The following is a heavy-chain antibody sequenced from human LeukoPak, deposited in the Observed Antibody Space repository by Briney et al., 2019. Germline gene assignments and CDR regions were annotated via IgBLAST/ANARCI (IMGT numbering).Heavy chain of an antibody. V-gene: IGHV1-46*01. Sequence: ASVKASCKASGYTFTSYYMHWVRQAPGQGLEWMGIINPSGGSTSYAQKFQGRVTMTRDTSTSTVYMELSSLRSEDTAVYYCARGRYSSSWYESIKFDYWGQGTLVTVSS. CDR2: INPSGGST. J-gene: IGHJ4*02. CDR3: ARGRYSSSWYESIKFDY. CDR1: GYTFTSYY. D-gene: IGHD6-13*01.